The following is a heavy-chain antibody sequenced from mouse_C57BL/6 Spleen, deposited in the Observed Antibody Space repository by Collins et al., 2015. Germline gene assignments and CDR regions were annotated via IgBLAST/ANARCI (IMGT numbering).Heavy chain of an antibody. Sequence: TLTVDKSSSTAYMQLSSLTSEDSAVYYCARRGYYDYYYFDYWGQGTTLTVSS. D-gene: IGHD2-4*01. V-gene: IGHV1-52*01. CDR3: ARRGYYDYYYFDY. J-gene: IGHJ2*01.